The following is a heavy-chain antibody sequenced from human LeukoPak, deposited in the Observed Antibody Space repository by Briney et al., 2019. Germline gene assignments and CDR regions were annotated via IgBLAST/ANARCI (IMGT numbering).Heavy chain of an antibody. Sequence: PSETLSLTRTVSGDSIDSGGYYWSWIRQHPGKGLEWIGYMYYSGITYYNPSLRSRVTISLDTSKNQFSLKLSSVTAADTAVYYCASQANYYDSRGYFQNWGQGTLVTVSS. CDR2: MYYSGIT. CDR3: ASQANYYDSRGYFQN. CDR1: GDSIDSGGYY. D-gene: IGHD3-22*01. J-gene: IGHJ1*01. V-gene: IGHV4-31*03.